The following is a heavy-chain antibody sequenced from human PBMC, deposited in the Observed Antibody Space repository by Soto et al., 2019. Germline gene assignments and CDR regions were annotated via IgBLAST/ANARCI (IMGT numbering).Heavy chain of an antibody. Sequence: QVQLQQWGAGLLKPSETLSLTCAVYGGSFSDYYWSWIRQPPGKGLEWIGEINHIGSTNYNPSLTSRVTISVDTSKNLFSLKLSSVTAADPAVYYCASVRAAGGFPSRYYYYYGMDVWGQGTTVTVSS. CDR3: ASVRAAGGFPSRYYYYYGMDV. V-gene: IGHV4-34*01. J-gene: IGHJ6*02. D-gene: IGHD6-13*01. CDR2: INHIGST. CDR1: GGSFSDYY.